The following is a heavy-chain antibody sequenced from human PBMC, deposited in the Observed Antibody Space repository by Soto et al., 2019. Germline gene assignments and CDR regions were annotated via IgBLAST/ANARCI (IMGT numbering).Heavy chain of an antibody. CDR2: ISSSSSYT. V-gene: IGHV3-11*05. J-gene: IGHJ4*02. CDR1: GFTFSDYY. D-gene: IGHD2-15*01. CDR3: ARDLVDKAYYFDY. Sequence: QVQLVESGGGLVKPGGSLRLSCAASGFTFSDYYMSWIRQAPGKGLEWVSYISSSSSYTNYADSVKGRFTISRDNAKNSLYLQMISLRAEDTAVYYCARDLVDKAYYFDYWGQGTLVIVSS.